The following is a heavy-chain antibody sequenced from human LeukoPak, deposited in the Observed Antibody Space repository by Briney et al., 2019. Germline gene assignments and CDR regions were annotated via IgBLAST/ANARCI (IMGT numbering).Heavy chain of an antibody. CDR1: GFTFSSYE. Sequence: PGGSLRLSCAASGFTFSSYEMNWVRQAPGKGLEWVSYISGSGSTIYYTDSVKGRFTISRDNAKNSLFLQMNSLRAEDTAVYYCARDDYSSSSVDYWGQGTLVTVSS. CDR2: ISGSGSTI. CDR3: ARDDYSSSSVDY. D-gene: IGHD6-6*01. J-gene: IGHJ4*02. V-gene: IGHV3-48*03.